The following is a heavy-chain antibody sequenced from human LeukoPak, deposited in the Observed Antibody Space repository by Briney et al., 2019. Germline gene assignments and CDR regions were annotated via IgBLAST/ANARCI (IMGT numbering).Heavy chain of an antibody. V-gene: IGHV1-18*01. CDR1: GYTFTSYG. J-gene: IGHJ4*02. CDR2: ISTSTGDT. D-gene: IGHD4-11*01. Sequence: ASVKVSCKASGYTFTSYGISWVRQAPGQGPEWMGWISTSTGDTKYTQKFQGRVTLTTDTSTSTAYMELSSLRSDDTAVYYCARDDNYGIFVNVDYWGQGTLVTVSS. CDR3: ARDDNYGIFVNVDY.